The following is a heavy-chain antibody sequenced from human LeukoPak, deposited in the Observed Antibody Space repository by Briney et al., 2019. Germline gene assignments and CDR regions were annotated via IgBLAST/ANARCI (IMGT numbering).Heavy chain of an antibody. V-gene: IGHV4-59*01. J-gene: IGHJ6*02. D-gene: IGHD4-17*01. Sequence: SETLSLTCTVSGGSISSYYWSWIRQPPGKGLEWIGHIYYSGSTNYNPSLKSRVTISVDTSKNQFSLKLSSATAADTAVYYCARSTDDYGDYYYYYGTDVWGQGTTVTVSS. CDR3: ARSTDDYGDYYYYYGTDV. CDR1: GGSISSYY. CDR2: IYYSGST.